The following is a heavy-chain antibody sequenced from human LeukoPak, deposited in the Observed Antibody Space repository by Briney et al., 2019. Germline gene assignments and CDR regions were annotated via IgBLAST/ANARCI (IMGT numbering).Heavy chain of an antibody. CDR3: ARHSRGVTSGPAFDI. Sequence: SETLSLTCTVSDGSISSSSYYWGWIRQPPGKGLEWIGSIYYSGSTYYNPSLKSRVTISVDTSKNQFSLKLNSMTAADTAVYYCARHSRGVTSGPAFDIWGQGTMVTVSS. CDR1: DGSISSSSYY. J-gene: IGHJ3*02. CDR2: IYYSGST. V-gene: IGHV4-39*01. D-gene: IGHD2-15*01.